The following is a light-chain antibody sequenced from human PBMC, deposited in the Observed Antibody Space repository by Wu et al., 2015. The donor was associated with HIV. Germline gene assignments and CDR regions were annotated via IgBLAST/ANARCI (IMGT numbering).Light chain of an antibody. CDR2: AAS. Sequence: IRMTQSPSSLSASTGDRVTITCRASQGISTYLAWFQQKPGKAPKLLIYAASTLQSGVPSRFSGSGSGTDFTLTISRLQSEDFATYYCQQYYTYPLTFGGGTKVEIK. CDR1: QGISTY. J-gene: IGKJ4*01. V-gene: IGKV1-8*01. CDR3: QQYYTYPLT.